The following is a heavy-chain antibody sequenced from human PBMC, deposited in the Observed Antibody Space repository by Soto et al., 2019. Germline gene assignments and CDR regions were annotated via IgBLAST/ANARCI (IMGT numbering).Heavy chain of an antibody. V-gene: IGHV4-31*02. D-gene: IGHD2-2*01. Sequence: WTWIRQHPGKGLEWIGYISYSGSTYYNPSLESRVTISVDTSKNQFSLKLSSVTAADTAVYYCARAAANIDYWGQGTLVTVSS. CDR3: ARAAANIDY. J-gene: IGHJ4*02. CDR2: ISYSGST.